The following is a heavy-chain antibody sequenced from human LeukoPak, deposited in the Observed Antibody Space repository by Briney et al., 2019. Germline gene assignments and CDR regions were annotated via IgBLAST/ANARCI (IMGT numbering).Heavy chain of an antibody. V-gene: IGHV4-39*01. CDR3: ARQEYYYDSSGYSYAFDI. Sequence: SETLSLTCTVSGGSISISSYYWGWIRQPPGKGLEWIGSIYYSGSTYYNPSLKSRVTISVDTSKNQFSLKLSSVTAADTAVYYCARQEYYYDSSGYSYAFDIWGQGTMVTVSS. CDR1: GGSISISSYY. CDR2: IYYSGST. J-gene: IGHJ3*02. D-gene: IGHD3-22*01.